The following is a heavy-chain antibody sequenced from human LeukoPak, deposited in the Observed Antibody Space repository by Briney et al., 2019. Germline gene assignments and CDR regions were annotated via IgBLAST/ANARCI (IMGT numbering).Heavy chain of an antibody. CDR1: GYTFTSYG. V-gene: IGHV1-69*06. CDR2: IIPIFGTA. CDR3: ARDSEQRRDDAFDI. Sequence: SVKVSCKASGYTFTSYGISWVRQAPGQGLEWMGGIIPIFGTANYAQEFQGRVTITADKSTSTAYMELSSLRSEDTAVYYCARDSEQRRDDAFDIWGQGTMVTVSS. J-gene: IGHJ3*02. D-gene: IGHD6-25*01.